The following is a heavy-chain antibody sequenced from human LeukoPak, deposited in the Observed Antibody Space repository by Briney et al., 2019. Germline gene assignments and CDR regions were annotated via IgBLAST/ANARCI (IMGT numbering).Heavy chain of an antibody. D-gene: IGHD6-13*01. CDR2: IIPIFGTA. V-gene: IGHV1-69*01. J-gene: IGHJ3*02. CDR3: ASSPEQQLAAFDI. CDR1: GGTFSSYA. Sequence: ASVKVSCKASGGTFSSYAISWVRQAPGQGLEWMGGIIPIFGTANYAQKFQGRVTITADESTSTAYMELSSLRSEDTAVYYCASSPEQQLAAFDIWGQGTMVTVSS.